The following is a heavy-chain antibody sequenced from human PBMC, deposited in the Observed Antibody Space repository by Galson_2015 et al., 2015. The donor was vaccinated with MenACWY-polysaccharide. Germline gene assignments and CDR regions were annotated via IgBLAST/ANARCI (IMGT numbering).Heavy chain of an antibody. CDR3: ARGRGQLPLQFDY. V-gene: IGHV4-59*01. D-gene: IGHD1-1*01. Sequence: ETLSLTCTVSGASISTYYWNWIRQPPGKGLEWVGYIYYTGSTNYNPSFNSRVTISLATSQNQYSLKLKSVTAADTAVYYCARGRGQLPLQFDYWGQGVLVTVSS. CDR2: IYYTGST. J-gene: IGHJ4*02. CDR1: GASISTYY.